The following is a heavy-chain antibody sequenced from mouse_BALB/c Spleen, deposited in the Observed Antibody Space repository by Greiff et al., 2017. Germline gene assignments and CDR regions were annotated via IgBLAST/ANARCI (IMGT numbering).Heavy chain of an antibody. CDR1: GFDFSRYW. Sequence: EVKLVESGGGLVQPGGSLNLSCAASGFDFSRYWMSWVRQAPGKGQEWIGEINPGSSTINYTPSLKDKFIISRDNAKNTLYLQMSKVRSEDTALYYCARLGARGYAMDYWGQGTSVTVSS. CDR2: INPGSSTI. J-gene: IGHJ4*01. D-gene: IGHD3-1*01. V-gene: IGHV4-2*02. CDR3: ARLGARGYAMDY.